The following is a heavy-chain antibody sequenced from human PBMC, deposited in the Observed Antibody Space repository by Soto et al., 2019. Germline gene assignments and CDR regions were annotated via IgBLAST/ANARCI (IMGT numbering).Heavy chain of an antibody. Sequence: GGSLRLSCAASGFTFSSYGMHWVRQAPGKGLEWVAVIWYDGSNKYYADSVKGRFTISRDNSKNTLYLQMNSLRAEDTAVYYCAREKLEVVVAATVRSGMDVWGQGTTVTVSS. J-gene: IGHJ6*02. CDR1: GFTFSSYG. D-gene: IGHD2-15*01. V-gene: IGHV3-33*01. CDR3: AREKLEVVVAATVRSGMDV. CDR2: IWYDGSNK.